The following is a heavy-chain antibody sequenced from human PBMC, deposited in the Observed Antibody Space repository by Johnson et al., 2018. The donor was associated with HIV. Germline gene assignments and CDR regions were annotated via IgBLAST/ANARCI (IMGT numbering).Heavy chain of an antibody. CDR1: GFTFSSYG. CDR2: ILYRGSNK. D-gene: IGHD1-26*01. V-gene: IGHV3-33*05. J-gene: IGHJ3*02. CDR3: AKSGYSGGYDRMGAFDI. Sequence: QVQLVESGGGVVQPGRSLRLSCAASGFTFSSYGMHWVRQAPGKGLEWVAVILYRGSNKYYADSVKGRFTISRDNSKNTLYLQMNSLRAEDTAVYYCAKSGYSGGYDRMGAFDIWGQGTMVTVSS.